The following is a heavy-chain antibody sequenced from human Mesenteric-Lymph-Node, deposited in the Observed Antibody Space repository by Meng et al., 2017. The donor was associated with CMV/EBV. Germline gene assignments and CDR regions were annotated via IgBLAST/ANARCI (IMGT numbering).Heavy chain of an antibody. CDR3: ARDWGYCGSTNCRYFNY. J-gene: IGHJ4*02. V-gene: IGHV4-61*01. Sequence: SVSTYSYYWSWIRQPPGKGLEWIGYVYYSGSTSYNPSLKNRVTISLDTSKNQFSLKLSSVTAADTAVYYCARDWGYCGSTNCRYFNYWGRGTLVTVSS. CDR2: VYYSGST. D-gene: IGHD2-2*01. CDR1: SVSTYSYY.